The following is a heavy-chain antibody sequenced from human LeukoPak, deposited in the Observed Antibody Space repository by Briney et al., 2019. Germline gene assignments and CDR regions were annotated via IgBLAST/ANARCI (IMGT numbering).Heavy chain of an antibody. Sequence: PGGSLRLSCAASGFTFSSYGMHWVRQAPGKGLEWVAFIRYDGNNKYYADSVKGRFTISRDNSKNTLYLHMNSLRAEDTAVYYCAKVLIWTYGSGNYYKGAFDIWGQGTMVTVFS. V-gene: IGHV3-30*02. J-gene: IGHJ3*02. CDR1: GFTFSSYG. D-gene: IGHD3-10*01. CDR3: AKVLIWTYGSGNYYKGAFDI. CDR2: IRYDGNNK.